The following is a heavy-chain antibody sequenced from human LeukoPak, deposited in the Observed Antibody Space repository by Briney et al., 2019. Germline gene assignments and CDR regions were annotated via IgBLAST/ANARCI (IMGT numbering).Heavy chain of an antibody. D-gene: IGHD1-7*01. CDR2: INHSGST. Sequence: PSETLSLTCTVSGGSISSGGYYWSWIRQPPGKGLEWIGEINHSGSTNYNPSLKSRVTISVDTSKNQFSLKLSSVTAADTAVYYCARGRRRTWNYWGQGTLVTVSS. V-gene: IGHV4-39*07. J-gene: IGHJ4*02. CDR1: GGSISSGGYY. CDR3: ARGRRRTWNY.